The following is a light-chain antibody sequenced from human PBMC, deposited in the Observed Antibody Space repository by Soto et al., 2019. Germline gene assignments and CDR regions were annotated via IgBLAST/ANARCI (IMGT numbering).Light chain of an antibody. Sequence: DIQLTQSPIFLSASVGDRVPISCRASHAVFNYLSWYQQKPGKAPNPLIFGASTLQSGVPSRFSGSGSGTEFTLTISSLQPEDFATYYCQQLSRRHRPLGRGSKV. CDR3: QQLSRRHRP. CDR1: HAVFNY. J-gene: IGKJ1*01. V-gene: IGKV1-9*01. CDR2: GAS.